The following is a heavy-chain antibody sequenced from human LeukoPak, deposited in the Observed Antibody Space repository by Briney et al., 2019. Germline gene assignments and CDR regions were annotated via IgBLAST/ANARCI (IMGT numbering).Heavy chain of an antibody. CDR3: ARRREFIYGPWDY. CDR1: GGSISSSSYY. CDR2: IYYSGST. Sequence: PSETLSLTCTVSGGSISSSSYYWSWIRQPPGKGLEWIGYIYYSGSTNYNPSLKSRVTISVDTSKNQFSLNLNSVTAADTAVYYCARRREFIYGPWDYWGQGTLVTVSS. D-gene: IGHD5-18*01. V-gene: IGHV4-61*05. J-gene: IGHJ4*02.